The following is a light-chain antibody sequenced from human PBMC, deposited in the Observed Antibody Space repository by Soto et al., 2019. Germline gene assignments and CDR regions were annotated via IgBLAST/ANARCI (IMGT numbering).Light chain of an antibody. CDR3: QHYNHWPMYT. J-gene: IGKJ2*01. Sequence: ELVMTQSPNTLSASPGERATLSCRASQSVITNVAWYQQKPGQAPRLLIYGASTRATGIPARFSGSGSGTEFTLTISSLQSEDFAVYYCQHYNHWPMYTFGQGTKVEIK. V-gene: IGKV3-15*01. CDR2: GAS. CDR1: QSVITN.